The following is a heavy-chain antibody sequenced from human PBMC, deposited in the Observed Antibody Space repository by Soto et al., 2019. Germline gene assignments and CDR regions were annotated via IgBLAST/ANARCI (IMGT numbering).Heavy chain of an antibody. CDR2: ISYDGSNK. V-gene: IGHV3-30*18. J-gene: IGHJ4*02. Sequence: GGSLRLSCAASGFTFSSYGMHWVRQAPGKGLEWVAVISYDGSNKYYADSVKGRFTISRDNSKNTLYLQMNSLRAEDTAVYYCAKDITYYDSSGPISWWGQGTLVTVSS. D-gene: IGHD3-22*01. CDR3: AKDITYYDSSGPISW. CDR1: GFTFSSYG.